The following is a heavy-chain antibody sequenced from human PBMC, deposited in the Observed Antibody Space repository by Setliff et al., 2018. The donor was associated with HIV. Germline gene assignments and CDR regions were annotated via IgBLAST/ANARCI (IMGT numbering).Heavy chain of an antibody. Sequence: SETLSLTCAVSGYSITSDYYWGWIRQPPGKGLEWIGSIYHTGTTYYSPSLKSRVTFSVDTSKNQFSLRLSSVTAADTAVYYCARGAPYCNHGVCHLFDYWGHGNRVTVSS. D-gene: IGHD2-8*01. CDR3: ARGAPYCNHGVCHLFDY. CDR2: IYHTGTT. CDR1: GYSITSDYY. J-gene: IGHJ4*01. V-gene: IGHV4-38-2*01.